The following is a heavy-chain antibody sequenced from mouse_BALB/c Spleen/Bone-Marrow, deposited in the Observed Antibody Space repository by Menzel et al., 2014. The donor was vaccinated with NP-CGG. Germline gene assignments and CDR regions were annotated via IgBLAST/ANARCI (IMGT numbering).Heavy chain of an antibody. CDR1: GYTFTSYW. CDR2: INPSNGGT. J-gene: IGHJ2*01. V-gene: IGHV1S16*01. Sequence: SGAELVKPGASVKLSCKASGYTFTSYWMHWVKLRPGRGFEWIGEINPSNGGTNYNEKFKRKATLTVDKSSSTAYMQLSSLTSEDSAVYYCTIGGFDYWGQGTTLTVSS. CDR3: TIGGFDY.